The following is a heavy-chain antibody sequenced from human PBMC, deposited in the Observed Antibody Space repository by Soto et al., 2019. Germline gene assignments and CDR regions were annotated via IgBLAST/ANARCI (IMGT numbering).Heavy chain of an antibody. J-gene: IGHJ1*01. V-gene: IGHV1-2*04. CDR2: INPNSGGT. CDR3: ARGPIAAAEGMYFQH. D-gene: IGHD6-13*01. Sequence: QVQLVQSGAEVKKPGASVKVSCKASGYTFTGYYMHWVRQAPGQGLEWMGWINPNSGGTNYAQKFQGWVTMTRDTSISTAYMELSRLRSDDTAVYYCARGPIAAAEGMYFQHWGQGTLVTVSS. CDR1: GYTFTGYY.